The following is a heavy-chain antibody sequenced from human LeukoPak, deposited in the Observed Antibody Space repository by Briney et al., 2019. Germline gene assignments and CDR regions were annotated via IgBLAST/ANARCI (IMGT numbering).Heavy chain of an antibody. CDR2: IYYSGST. CDR1: GGSIRSTGYS. Sequence: RPSETLSLTCAVSGGSIRSTGYSWAWIRQPPGKGLEWIGTIYYSGSTYHNTSLKSRITMSVDTSSNQFSLKLSSVDAADTAVYYCAKAGVRYFDSSGLHAFEFWGQGTTVTASS. V-gene: IGHV4-39*01. CDR3: AKAGVRYFDSSGLHAFEF. D-gene: IGHD3-22*01. J-gene: IGHJ3*01.